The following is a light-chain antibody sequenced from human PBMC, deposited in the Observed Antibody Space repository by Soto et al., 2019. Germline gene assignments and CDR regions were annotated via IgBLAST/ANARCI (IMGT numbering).Light chain of an antibody. CDR3: QQRSNWPWT. Sequence: EIVLTQSPATLSLSPGERATLSCRASQSVSSYLAWYQQKPGQAPRLLIYDASNRATGIPARFSGSGSGTDFTLTIRSLDPEDFAVYYCQQRSNWPWTFGQGTKVEIK. CDR1: QSVSSY. CDR2: DAS. V-gene: IGKV3-11*01. J-gene: IGKJ1*01.